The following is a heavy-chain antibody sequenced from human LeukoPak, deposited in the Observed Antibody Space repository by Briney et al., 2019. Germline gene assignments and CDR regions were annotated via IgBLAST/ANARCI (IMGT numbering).Heavy chain of an antibody. J-gene: IGHJ5*02. V-gene: IGHV4-59*08. Sequence: SETLSLTCAVYGGSFSGYYWGWIRQPPGKGLEWIGSIYYSGSTNYNPSLKSRVTISVDTSKNQFSLKLSSVTAADTAGYYCARSIIAAAGYNWFDPWGQGTLVTVSS. CDR1: GGSFSGYY. CDR2: IYYSGST. CDR3: ARSIIAAAGYNWFDP. D-gene: IGHD6-13*01.